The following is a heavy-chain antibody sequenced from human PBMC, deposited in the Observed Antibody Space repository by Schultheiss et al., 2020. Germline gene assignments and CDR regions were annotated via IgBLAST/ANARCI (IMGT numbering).Heavy chain of an antibody. Sequence: GGSLRLSCAASGFTVSSNYMSWVRQAPGKGLEWVSVIYSGGSTYYADSVKGRFTISRDNSKNTLYLQMNSLRAEDTAVYYCAREGYYDSSGYSWFDPWGQGTLVTVSS. CDR2: IYSGGST. CDR1: GFTVSSNY. D-gene: IGHD3-22*01. V-gene: IGHV3-66*02. CDR3: AREGYYDSSGYSWFDP. J-gene: IGHJ5*02.